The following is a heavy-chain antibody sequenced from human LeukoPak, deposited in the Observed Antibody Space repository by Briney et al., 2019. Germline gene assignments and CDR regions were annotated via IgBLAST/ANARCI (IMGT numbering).Heavy chain of an antibody. CDR3: ARGRAHQLSHERRYFDL. CDR2: INHSGST. CDR1: GGSFSGYN. D-gene: IGHD2-2*01. Sequence: PSETLSLTCAVYGGSFSGYNWSWIRQPPGKGLEWIGEINHSGSTNYNPSLKSRVTISVDTSKNQFSLKLSSVTAADTAVYYCARGRAHQLSHERRYFDLWGRGTLVTVSS. J-gene: IGHJ2*01. V-gene: IGHV4-34*01.